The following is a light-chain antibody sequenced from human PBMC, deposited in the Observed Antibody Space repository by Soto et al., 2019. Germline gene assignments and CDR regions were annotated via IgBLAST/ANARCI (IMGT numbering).Light chain of an antibody. CDR3: QQFNSYPLT. CDR2: DAS. CDR1: QGISSA. Sequence: AIQLTQSPSSLSASVGDRATITCRASQGISSALAWYQQKPGKAPKLLIYDASSLESGVPSRFSDSGSGTDFTLTISSLQPEDFAAYYCQQFNSYPLTCGGGTKVEIK. V-gene: IGKV1-13*02. J-gene: IGKJ4*01.